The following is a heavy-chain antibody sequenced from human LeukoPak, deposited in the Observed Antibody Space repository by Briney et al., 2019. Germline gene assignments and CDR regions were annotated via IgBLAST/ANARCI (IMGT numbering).Heavy chain of an antibody. D-gene: IGHD4-17*01. J-gene: IGHJ3*02. CDR2: IYYSGFT. Sequence: SETLSLTCTVSGGSTSSSSYYWGWIRQPPGKGLEWIGSIYYSGFTYHNPSLKSRVTISVDTSKNQFSLKLSSVTAADTAVYYCAREEAGHGDYERLRHANAFDIWGQGTMVTVSS. V-gene: IGHV4-39*07. CDR3: AREEAGHGDYERLRHANAFDI. CDR1: GGSTSSSSYY.